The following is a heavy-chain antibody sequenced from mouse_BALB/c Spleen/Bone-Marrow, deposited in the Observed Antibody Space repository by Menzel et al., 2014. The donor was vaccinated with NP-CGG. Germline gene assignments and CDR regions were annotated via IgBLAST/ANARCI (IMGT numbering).Heavy chain of an antibody. CDR1: GFDFSRYW. Sequence: DVMLVESGGGLVQPGGSLKLSRAASGFDFSRYWMTWVRQAPGKGLEWIGEINPDSSMINYTPSLKDKFIISRDNAKNTLYLQMSKVRSEDTALYYCARPGYYGYQGVWGAGTTVTVSS. D-gene: IGHD1-2*01. CDR2: INPDSSMI. CDR3: ARPGYYGYQGV. V-gene: IGHV4-1*02. J-gene: IGHJ1*01.